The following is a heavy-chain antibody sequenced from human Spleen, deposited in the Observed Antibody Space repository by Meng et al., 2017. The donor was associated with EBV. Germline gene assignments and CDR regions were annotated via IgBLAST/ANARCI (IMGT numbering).Heavy chain of an antibody. Sequence: QVQTQESGPGLVKPAGTRSLTCTVSDGSISSSRWWSWVRQPPEKGLEWIGEIYHSGSTNYNPSLKTRITILVDKSKNQFSLKLSSVTAADTAVYYCVSENPEYGGAFDVWGQGTMVTVSS. V-gene: IGHV4-4*02. CDR3: VSENPEYGGAFDV. CDR1: DGSISSSRW. CDR2: IYHSGST. D-gene: IGHD4-23*01. J-gene: IGHJ3*01.